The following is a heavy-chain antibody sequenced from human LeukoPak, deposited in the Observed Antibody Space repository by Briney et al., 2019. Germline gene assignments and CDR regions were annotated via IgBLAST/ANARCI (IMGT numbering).Heavy chain of an antibody. CDR3: AREVGGYGFFDY. V-gene: IGHV4-39*07. D-gene: IGHD5-12*01. CDR2: INHSGST. Sequence: SETLSLTCTVSGGSISSSSYYWGWIRQPPGKGLEWIGEINHSGSTNYNPSLKSRVTISVDKSKNQFSLKLSSVTAADTAVYYCAREVGGYGFFDYWGQGTLVTVSS. CDR1: GGSISSSSYY. J-gene: IGHJ4*02.